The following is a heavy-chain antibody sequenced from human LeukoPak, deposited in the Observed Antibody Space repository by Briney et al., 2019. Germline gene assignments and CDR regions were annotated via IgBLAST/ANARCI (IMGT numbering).Heavy chain of an antibody. CDR3: ASHRDGYRIDY. D-gene: IGHD5-24*01. CDR2: IIPIFGTA. V-gene: IGHV1-69*13. J-gene: IGHJ4*02. CDR1: GGTFSSYA. Sequence: GASVKVSCKASGGTFSSYAISWVRQAPGQGLEWMGGIIPIFGTANYAQKFQGRVTITADESTSTAYMELSSLRSEDTAVYYCASHRDGYRIDYWGQGTLVTVSS.